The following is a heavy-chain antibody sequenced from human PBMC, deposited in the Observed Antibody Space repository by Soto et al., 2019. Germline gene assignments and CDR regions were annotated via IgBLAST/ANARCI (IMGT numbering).Heavy chain of an antibody. CDR3: ARHSSNFRYYYYAMDV. CDR1: GYTFTDYW. J-gene: IGHJ6*02. V-gene: IGHV5-51*01. Sequence: GESLKISCKGSGYTFTDYWIGWVRQLPGKGLEWMGIIYPGDSDTRYSPSFQGHVTITVDKSTSTAYLQWNTLKASDTAMYYCARHSSNFRYYYYAMDVWGQGTTVTVSS. D-gene: IGHD6-19*01. CDR2: IYPGDSDT.